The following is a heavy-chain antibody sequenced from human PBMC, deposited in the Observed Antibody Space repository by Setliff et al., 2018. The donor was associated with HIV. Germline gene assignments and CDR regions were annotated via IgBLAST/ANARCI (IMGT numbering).Heavy chain of an antibody. J-gene: IGHJ4*02. CDR1: GFTFSSSW. Sequence: GGSLRLSCAASGFTFSSSWMSWVRQAPGKGLEWVANIKEGGSEKYYVDSVKGRFTISRDNAKNSLYLQMNSLRAEDTAMYYCARDWRSGYDLNFDYWGQGTLVTVSS. CDR3: ARDWRSGYDLNFDY. CDR2: IKEGGSEK. V-gene: IGHV3-7*01. D-gene: IGHD5-12*01.